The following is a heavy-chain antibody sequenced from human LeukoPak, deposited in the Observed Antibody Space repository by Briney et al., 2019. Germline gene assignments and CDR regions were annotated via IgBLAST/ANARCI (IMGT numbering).Heavy chain of an antibody. V-gene: IGHV3-30*03. CDR1: GFTVSSNY. Sequence: GGSLRLSCAASGFTVSSNYMSWVRQAPGKGLEWVAVISYDGSNKFYADSVKGRFTISRDNSKNTLYLQMNSLRAEDTAVYYCARNVLGGRPPSWGQGTLVTVSP. CDR3: ARNVLGGRPPS. J-gene: IGHJ5*02. D-gene: IGHD1-26*01. CDR2: ISYDGSNK.